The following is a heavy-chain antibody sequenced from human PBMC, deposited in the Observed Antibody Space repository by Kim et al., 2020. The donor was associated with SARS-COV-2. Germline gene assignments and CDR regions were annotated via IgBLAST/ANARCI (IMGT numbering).Heavy chain of an antibody. Sequence: GGSLRLSCAASGFTFSIYAMSWVRQAPGKGLDWVSTISGSAESTYYEDSVKGRFTISRDNSKNTLYLQMNSLRAEDTAVYYCAKGGGYAAHFYYWGQGTLVTVSS. D-gene: IGHD5-12*01. CDR3: AKGGGYAAHFYY. CDR1: GFTFSIYA. CDR2: ISGSAEST. J-gene: IGHJ4*02. V-gene: IGHV3-23*01.